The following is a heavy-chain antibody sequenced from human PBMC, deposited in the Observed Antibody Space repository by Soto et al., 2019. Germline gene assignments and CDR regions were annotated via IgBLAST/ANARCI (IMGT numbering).Heavy chain of an antibody. D-gene: IGHD2-15*01. J-gene: IGHJ5*02. Sequence: ASVKVSCKASGYTLTSYDINWVRQATGQGLEWMGWMNPNSGNTGYAQKFQGRVTMTRNTSISTAYMELSSLRSEDTAVYYCARTPVVVVAATHWFDPWGQGTLVTVSS. CDR3: ARTPVVVVAATHWFDP. CDR2: MNPNSGNT. V-gene: IGHV1-8*01. CDR1: GYTLTSYD.